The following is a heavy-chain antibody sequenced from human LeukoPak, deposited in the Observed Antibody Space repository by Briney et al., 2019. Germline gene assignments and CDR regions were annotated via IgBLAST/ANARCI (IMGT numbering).Heavy chain of an antibody. CDR2: ISSSGSTI. D-gene: IGHD3-10*01. Sequence: PGGSLRLSCAASGFTFSSYEMNWVRQAPGKGLEWVSYISSSGSTIHYADSVKGRFTISRDNAKNSLYLQMNSLRAEDTAVYYCARTYYYGSGKDAFDIWGQGTMVTVSS. CDR3: ARTYYYGSGKDAFDI. V-gene: IGHV3-48*03. J-gene: IGHJ3*02. CDR1: GFTFSSYE.